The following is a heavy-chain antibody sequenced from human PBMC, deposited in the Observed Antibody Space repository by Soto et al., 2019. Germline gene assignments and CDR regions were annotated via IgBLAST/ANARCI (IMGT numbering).Heavy chain of an antibody. D-gene: IGHD4-17*01. J-gene: IGHJ6*02. Sequence: PGGSLRLSCAASGFTFSSYGMHWVRQAPGKGLEWVAVIWYDGSNKYYADSVKGRFTISRDNSKNTLYLQMNSLRAEDTAVYYCARDISRQDYGDYHRHYYYGMDVWGQGTTVTVSS. CDR2: IWYDGSNK. CDR3: ARDISRQDYGDYHRHYYYGMDV. V-gene: IGHV3-33*01. CDR1: GFTFSSYG.